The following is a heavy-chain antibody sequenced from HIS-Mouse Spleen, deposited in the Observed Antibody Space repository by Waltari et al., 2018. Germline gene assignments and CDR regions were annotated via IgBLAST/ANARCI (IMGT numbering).Heavy chain of an antibody. V-gene: IGHV4-39*07. CDR3: AREIPYSSSWYDWYFDL. CDR1: VGSISSSSYY. Sequence: QLQLQESGPGLLKPSETLSLTCTVSVGSISSSSYYPGWIRQPPGKGLEWIGSIYYSGSTYYNPSLKSRVTISVDTSKNQFSLKLSSVTAADTAVYYCAREIPYSSSWYDWYFDLWGRGTLVTVSS. CDR2: IYYSGST. J-gene: IGHJ2*01. D-gene: IGHD6-13*01.